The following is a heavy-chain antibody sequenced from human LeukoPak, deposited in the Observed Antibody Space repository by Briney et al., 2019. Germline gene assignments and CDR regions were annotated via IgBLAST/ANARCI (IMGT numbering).Heavy chain of an antibody. CDR1: GYTFTSYG. Sequence: GGSLRLSCAASGYTFTSYGISWVRQAPGQGLEWMGWISAYNGNTNYAQKLQGRVTMTTDTSTSTAYMELRSLRSDDTAVYYCAKGGSSWYYFDYWGQGTLVTVSS. J-gene: IGHJ4*02. V-gene: IGHV1-18*01. CDR2: ISAYNGNT. CDR3: AKGGSSWYYFDY. D-gene: IGHD6-13*01.